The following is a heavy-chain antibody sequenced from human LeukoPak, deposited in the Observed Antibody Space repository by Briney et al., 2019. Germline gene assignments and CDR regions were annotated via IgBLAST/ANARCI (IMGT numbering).Heavy chain of an antibody. CDR3: AREGIYGSGSYFLDY. V-gene: IGHV1-2*02. D-gene: IGHD3-10*01. CDR2: INPNSGGT. Sequence: ASVKVSCKASGYTFTGYYMHWVRQAPGQGLEWMGWINPNSGGTNYAQQFQGRVTMTRDTSVSTAYMELGSLRSDDTAVYYCAREGIYGSGSYFLDYWGQGTLVTVSS. J-gene: IGHJ4*02. CDR1: GYTFTGYY.